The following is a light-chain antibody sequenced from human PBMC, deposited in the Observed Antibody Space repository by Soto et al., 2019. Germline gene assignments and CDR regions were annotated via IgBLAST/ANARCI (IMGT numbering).Light chain of an antibody. CDR1: QSVTNNY. CDR2: GAS. V-gene: IGKV3-20*01. J-gene: IGKJ1*01. Sequence: EIVLTQSPGNLSSSPGGRATLSCRASQSVTNNYLAWYQQKRGQAPRLLIWGASIRAADLPDRFSGGGSGTDFTLTISRLEAEDFAIYYCHQYGSSPGSFGQGTKVDIK. CDR3: HQYGSSPGS.